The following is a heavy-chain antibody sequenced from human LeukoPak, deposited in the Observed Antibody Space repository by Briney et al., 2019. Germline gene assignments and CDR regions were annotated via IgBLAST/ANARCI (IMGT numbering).Heavy chain of an antibody. V-gene: IGHV3-9*01. J-gene: IGHJ4*02. CDR3: AKDKDYGSGSLDY. CDR2: ISWNSGSI. Sequence: GRSLRLSCAASGFTFDDYAMHWVRQAPGKGLEWVSGISWNSGSIGYADSVKGRFTISRDNAKNSLYLQMNSLRAEDTALYYCAKDKDYGSGSLDYWGQGTLVTVSS. CDR1: GFTFDDYA. D-gene: IGHD3-10*01.